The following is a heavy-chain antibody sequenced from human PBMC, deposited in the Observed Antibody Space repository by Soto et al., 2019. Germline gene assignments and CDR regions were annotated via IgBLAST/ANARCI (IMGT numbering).Heavy chain of an antibody. D-gene: IGHD3-10*01. J-gene: IGHJ6*02. V-gene: IGHV3-30*18. CDR1: GFTFSSYG. CDR2: ISYDGSNK. Sequence: QVQLVESGGGVVQPGRSLRLSCAAFGFTFSSYGMHWVRQAPGKGLEWVAVISYDGSNKYYADSVKGRFTISRDNSRNTLYVQMNSLRAEDTAVYYCAKEELWFGEGNGMDVWGQGTTVTVSS. CDR3: AKEELWFGEGNGMDV.